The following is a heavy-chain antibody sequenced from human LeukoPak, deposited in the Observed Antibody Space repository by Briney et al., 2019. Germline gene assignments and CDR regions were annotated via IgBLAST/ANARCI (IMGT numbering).Heavy chain of an antibody. Sequence: GGSLRLSCAASGFTFSSYAMSWVRHAPGKGLEWVCSLSANGHNTYYADSVKGRFTISRDNSVSTLYLQMSSLRAEDTAVYYCAKQDIVVVPATLFFKTEFDFWGQGTLVTVSS. V-gene: IGHV3-23*01. CDR3: AKQDIVVVPATLFFKTEFDF. J-gene: IGHJ4*02. CDR2: LSANGHNT. D-gene: IGHD2-2*01. CDR1: GFTFSSYA.